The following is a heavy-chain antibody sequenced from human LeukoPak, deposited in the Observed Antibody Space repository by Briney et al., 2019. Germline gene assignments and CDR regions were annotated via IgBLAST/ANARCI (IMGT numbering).Heavy chain of an antibody. CDR2: INANSGDT. D-gene: IGHD1-1*01. CDR3: ARGRVSSSTWYSTYYYYFYMDV. V-gene: IGHV1-2*02. CDR1: GGTFNSYA. Sequence: ASVKVSCKASGGTFNSYAISWVRQAPGQGLEWMGWINANSGDTNYAQKFQGRVTMTRDTSISTAYMELNRLRSDDTAVYFCARGRVSSSTWYSTYYYYFYMDVWGKGTTVTVSS. J-gene: IGHJ6*03.